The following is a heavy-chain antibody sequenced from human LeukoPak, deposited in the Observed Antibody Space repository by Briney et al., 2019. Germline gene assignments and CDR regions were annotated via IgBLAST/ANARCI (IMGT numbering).Heavy chain of an antibody. CDR1: GFTFSTYA. D-gene: IGHD2-2*01. V-gene: IGHV3-23*01. J-gene: IGHJ4*02. CDR2: ISGSDGST. Sequence: GGSLRLSCAASGFTFSTYAMSWVRQAPGKGLEWVSAISGSDGSTYYADSVKGRFTISRDNSKNTLYLQVNSLRAEDTAVYYCAKQVPAAAYFDYWGQGTLVTVSS. CDR3: AKQVPAAAYFDY.